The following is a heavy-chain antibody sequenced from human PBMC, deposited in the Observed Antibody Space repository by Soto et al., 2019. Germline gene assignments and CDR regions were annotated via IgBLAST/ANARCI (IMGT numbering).Heavy chain of an antibody. Sequence: QVLLVQSGAEVKKPGASVKVSCKASGYTFISYGFSWVRQAPGQGLEWMGWISTYNGNTNDAQKLQGRVTMTTDTSTSTAYMQLRSLRSDDTAVYYCARVELSCSGGSCFPEGYFQHWGQGTLVTVSS. J-gene: IGHJ1*01. CDR2: ISTYNGNT. CDR1: GYTFISYG. D-gene: IGHD2-15*01. V-gene: IGHV1-18*01. CDR3: ARVELSCSGGSCFPEGYFQH.